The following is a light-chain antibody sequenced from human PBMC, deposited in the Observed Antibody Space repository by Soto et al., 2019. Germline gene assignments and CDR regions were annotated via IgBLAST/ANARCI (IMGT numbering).Light chain of an antibody. CDR2: DAS. CDR1: QSISNW. Sequence: DIQMTQSPSTLSASVGDRVTITCRASQSISNWLAWYQQKPGKAPKLLIYDASYLQSGVPSRFSGSGSGTEFTLTISSLQPEDSATYYCQQYNSYSTWTFGQGTKAEIK. CDR3: QQYNSYSTWT. V-gene: IGKV1-5*01. J-gene: IGKJ1*01.